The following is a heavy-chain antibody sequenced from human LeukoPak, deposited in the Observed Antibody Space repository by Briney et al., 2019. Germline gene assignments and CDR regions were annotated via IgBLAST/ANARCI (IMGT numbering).Heavy chain of an antibody. V-gene: IGHV4-34*01. D-gene: IGHD5-12*01. CDR2: INHSGST. CDR3: ARGRGYSGYEQDF. CDR1: GGSFSGYY. J-gene: IGHJ4*02. Sequence: SETLSLTCAVYGGSFSGYYWSWIRQPPGKGLEWIGEINHSGSTNYNPSLKSRVTISVDTSKNQFSLKLSSVTAADTAVYYCARGRGYSGYEQDFWGQGTLVTVSS.